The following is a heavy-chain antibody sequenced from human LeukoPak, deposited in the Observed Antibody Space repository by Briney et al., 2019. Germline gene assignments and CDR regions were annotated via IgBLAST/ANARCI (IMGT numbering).Heavy chain of an antibody. CDR3: AKLGDIVVAPASRQDMDV. CDR1: GFTFSSYA. D-gene: IGHD2-2*01. J-gene: IGHJ6*02. Sequence: PGGSLRLSCAASGFTFSSYAMHWVRQAPGKGLEWVAVISYDGSNKYYADSVKGRFTISRDNSKNTLYLQMNSLRAEDTAVYYCAKLGDIVVAPASRQDMDVWGQGTTVTVSS. V-gene: IGHV3-30-3*02. CDR2: ISYDGSNK.